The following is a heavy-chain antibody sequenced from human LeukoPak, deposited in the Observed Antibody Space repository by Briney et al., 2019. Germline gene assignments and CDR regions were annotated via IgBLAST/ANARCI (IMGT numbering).Heavy chain of an antibody. V-gene: IGHV1-24*01. Sequence: ASVKVSCKVSGYTLTELSMHWVRQAPGKGLEWMGGFDPEDGETIYAQKFQGRVTMTEDTSTDTAYMELSSPRSEDTAVYYCATDLPGFLPYYDILTGSLSWGQGTLVTVSS. D-gene: IGHD3-9*01. CDR1: GYTLTELS. CDR2: FDPEDGET. J-gene: IGHJ4*02. CDR3: ATDLPGFLPYYDILTGSLS.